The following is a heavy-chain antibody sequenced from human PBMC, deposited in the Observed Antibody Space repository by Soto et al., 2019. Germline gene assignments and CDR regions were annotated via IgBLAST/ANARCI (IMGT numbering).Heavy chain of an antibody. CDR1: GYSFTSYW. Sequence: PGESLKISCQGSGYSFTSYWISWVRQMPGKGLEWMGRIDPSDSYTNYSLSFQGHVTISADKSISTAYLQWSSLKASDTAMYYCATDVVLLWFGENDYWGQGTLVTVSS. CDR2: IDPSDSYT. CDR3: ATDVVLLWFGENDY. D-gene: IGHD3-10*01. J-gene: IGHJ4*02. V-gene: IGHV5-10-1*01.